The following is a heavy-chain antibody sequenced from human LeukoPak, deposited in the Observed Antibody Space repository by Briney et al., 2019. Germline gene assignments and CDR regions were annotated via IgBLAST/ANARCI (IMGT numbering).Heavy chain of an antibody. CDR1: GFTFSSYG. J-gene: IGHJ5*02. CDR3: AKGLTIFGLPEGNWFDP. CDR2: ISYDGSNK. D-gene: IGHD3-3*01. V-gene: IGHV3-30*18. Sequence: GRSLRLSCAASGFTFSSYGMHWVRQALGKGLEWVAVISYDGSNKYYADSVKGRFTISRDNSKNTLYLQMNSLRAEDTAVYYCAKGLTIFGLPEGNWFDPWGQGTLVTVSS.